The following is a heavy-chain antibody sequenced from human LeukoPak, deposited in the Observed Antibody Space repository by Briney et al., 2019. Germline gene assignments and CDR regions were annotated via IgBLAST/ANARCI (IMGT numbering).Heavy chain of an antibody. V-gene: IGHV1-2*02. CDR1: GYTFTGYY. CDR2: INPNSGGT. CDR3: ARDRYCSSTSCYPFDY. D-gene: IGHD2-2*01. Sequence: EASVKDSCKASGYTFTGYYMHWVRQAPGQGLEWMGWINPNSGGTNYAQKFQGRVTMTRDTSISTAYMELSRLRSDDTAVYYCARDRYCSSTSCYPFDYWGQGTLVTVSS. J-gene: IGHJ4*02.